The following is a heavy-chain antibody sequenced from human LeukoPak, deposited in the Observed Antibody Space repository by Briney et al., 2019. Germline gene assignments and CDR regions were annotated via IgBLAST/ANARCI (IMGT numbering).Heavy chain of an antibody. CDR2: IFYSGST. J-gene: IGHJ3*02. V-gene: IGHV4-59*08. CDR1: GGSISSFY. Sequence: SETLSLTCTVSGGSISSFYWSWIRQPPGEGLELIGYIFYSGSTHYNPSLGNRVTISADTSKNQFSLRLRSVTAADTAVYYCAKYAWGWLDIWGQGTMVTVSS. D-gene: IGHD6-19*01. CDR3: AKYAWGWLDI.